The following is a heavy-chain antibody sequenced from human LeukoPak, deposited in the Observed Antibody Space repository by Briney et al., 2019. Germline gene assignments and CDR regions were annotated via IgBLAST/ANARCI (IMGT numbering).Heavy chain of an antibody. CDR2: VSDSGRT. V-gene: IGHV4-59*01. D-gene: IGHD3-22*01. Sequence: SETLSLTCTVSGGSISNSYWGWIRQPPGKGLQWMGYVSDSGRTNYNASLKSRVTISVDTSKNQFSLKLSSVTAADTAVYYCARARREYYYDSSGYYYTGYYMDVWGKGTTVTVSS. CDR3: ARARREYYYDSSGYYYTGYYMDV. CDR1: GGSISNSY. J-gene: IGHJ6*03.